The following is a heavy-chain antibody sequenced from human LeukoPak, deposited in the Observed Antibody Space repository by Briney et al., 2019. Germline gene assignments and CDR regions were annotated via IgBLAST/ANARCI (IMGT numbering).Heavy chain of an antibody. CDR2: IYTSGST. J-gene: IGHJ4*02. CDR1: GGSISSYY. Sequence: SETLSLTCTVSGGSISSYYWSWIRQPAGKGLEWIGRIYTSGSTNYNPSLTSRVTMSVDTSKSQFSLKLNSVTAADTAMYYCARQFAPMALYHFDYWGRGSLVTVSS. V-gene: IGHV4-4*07. D-gene: IGHD3-10*01. CDR3: ARQFAPMALYHFDY.